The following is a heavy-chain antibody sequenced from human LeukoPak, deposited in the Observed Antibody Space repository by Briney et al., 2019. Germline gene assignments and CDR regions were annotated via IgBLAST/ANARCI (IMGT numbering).Heavy chain of an antibody. J-gene: IGHJ4*02. V-gene: IGHV3-21*04. CDR2: ISSSSSYI. CDR3: ASARGYSSEYK. D-gene: IGHD6-19*01. CDR1: GFXFSSYS. Sequence: GGSLRLSCAASGFXFSSYSMNWVRQAPGKGLEWVSSISSSSSYIYYADSVKGRFTISRDNSKNTLYLRMNSLRAEDTALYYCASARGYSSEYKWGQGTLVTVSS.